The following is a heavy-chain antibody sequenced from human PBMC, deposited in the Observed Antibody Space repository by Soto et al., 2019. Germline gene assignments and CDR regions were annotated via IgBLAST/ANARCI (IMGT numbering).Heavy chain of an antibody. CDR2: IYHSGNT. J-gene: IGHJ4*02. Sequence: QVQLQESGPGLVKPSGTLSLTCAVSGGSISSSNWWSWVRQPPGKGLEWIGEIYHSGNTNYNTSLRSRVTISLDKSKNQFSLKLSSVTAADTAMYYCARTLGYCSSITCPLDYWGQGTLVTVSS. CDR3: ARTLGYCSSITCPLDY. CDR1: GGSISSSNW. V-gene: IGHV4-4*02. D-gene: IGHD2-2*01.